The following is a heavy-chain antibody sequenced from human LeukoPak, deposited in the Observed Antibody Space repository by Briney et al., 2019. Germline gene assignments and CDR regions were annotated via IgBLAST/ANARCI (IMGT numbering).Heavy chain of an antibody. V-gene: IGHV3-23*01. CDR3: ATVSDSSGWYYFDY. Sequence: PGGSLRLSCVASGFTFSSYARSWVRQAPGKGLEWVSAISRSDASTYYADSVRGRFTISRDNSKNTLYLQMNSLRAEDTAVYYCATVSDSSGWYYFDYWGQGTLVTVSP. J-gene: IGHJ4*02. CDR2: ISRSDAST. D-gene: IGHD6-19*01. CDR1: GFTFSSYA.